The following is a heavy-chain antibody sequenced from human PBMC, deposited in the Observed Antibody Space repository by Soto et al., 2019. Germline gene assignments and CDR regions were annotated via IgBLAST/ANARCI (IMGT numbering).Heavy chain of an antibody. CDR1: GGTFSSYT. CDR2: IIPILGIA. CDR3: ASLTTVVTSFDDY. J-gene: IGHJ4*02. V-gene: IGHV1-69*02. D-gene: IGHD4-17*01. Sequence: GASVKVSCKASGGTFSSYTISWVRQAPGQGLEWMGRIIPILGIANYAQKFQGRVTITADKSTSTAYMELSSLRSEDTAVYYCASLTTVVTSFDDYWGQGTLVTVSS.